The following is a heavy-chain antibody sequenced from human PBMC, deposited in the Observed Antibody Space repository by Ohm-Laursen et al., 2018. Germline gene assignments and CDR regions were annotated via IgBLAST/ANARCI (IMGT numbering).Heavy chain of an antibody. CDR2: ISHTGST. V-gene: IGHV4-34*01. CDR3: ASSPGMIRGAPAY. J-gene: IGHJ4*02. Sequence: GTLSLTWPVYGGSFSAYYWTWIRQPPGKGLEWIGEISHTGSTNYNPSLKSRVTISVDTSKNQFPLKVTSVTAADTAVYYCASSPGMIRGAPAYWGQGTLVTVSS. CDR1: GGSFSAYY. D-gene: IGHD3-10*01.